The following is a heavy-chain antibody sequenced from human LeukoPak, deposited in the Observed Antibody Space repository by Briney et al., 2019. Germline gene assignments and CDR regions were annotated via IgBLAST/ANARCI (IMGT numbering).Heavy chain of an antibody. D-gene: IGHD3-10*01. CDR2: ISSDGGNK. Sequence: GGSLRLSCVVSGFNFNAYGMHWVRQAPGKGLEWVAVISSDGGNKFYADSVKGRFTISRDNAKNSLYLQMNSLRAEDTAVYYCARALWFGETFPAYWGQGTLVTVSS. V-gene: IGHV3-30*03. CDR3: ARALWFGETFPAY. CDR1: GFNFNAYG. J-gene: IGHJ4*02.